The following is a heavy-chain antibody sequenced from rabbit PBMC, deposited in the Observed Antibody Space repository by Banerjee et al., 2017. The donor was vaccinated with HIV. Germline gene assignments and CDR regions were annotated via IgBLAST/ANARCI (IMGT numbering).Heavy chain of an antibody. J-gene: IGHJ4*01. V-gene: IGHV1S45*01. CDR1: GFSFSNKAV. CDR2: IYTGNGKT. CDR3: ARDAGTGDYIDVYFNL. D-gene: IGHD8-1*01. Sequence: GGLVRPEGSLKLSCTASGFSFSNKAVMCWVRQAPGKGLEWIGCIYTGNGKTYYASWAKGRFTISKSSSTTVTLQMTSLTAADTATYFCARDAGTGDYIDVYFNLWGPGTLVTVS.